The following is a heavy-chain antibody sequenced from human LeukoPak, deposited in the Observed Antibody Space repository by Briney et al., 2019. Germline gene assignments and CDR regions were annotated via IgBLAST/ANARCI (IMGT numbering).Heavy chain of an antibody. V-gene: IGHV3-30*03. CDR2: ISYDGSNK. Sequence: GGSLRLFCAASGFTFSSYSMNWVRQAPGKGLEWVAVISYDGSNKYYADSVKGRFTISRDNSKNTLYLQMNSLRAEDTAVYYCARPWRFCSGDSCYPIDYWGQGTLVTVSS. J-gene: IGHJ4*02. D-gene: IGHD2-15*01. CDR1: GFTFSSYS. CDR3: ARPWRFCSGDSCYPIDY.